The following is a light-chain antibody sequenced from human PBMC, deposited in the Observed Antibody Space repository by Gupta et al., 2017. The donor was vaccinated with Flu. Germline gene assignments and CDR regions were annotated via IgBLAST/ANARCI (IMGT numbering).Light chain of an antibody. V-gene: IGKV1-39*01. Sequence: DIQMTQSPSSLSASVGERVSITCRASQTVSRYLNWYQQKPGKAPKLLIYAASTLQSGAPSRFSGSGSGTDFTLTISNLQPEDFATYYCQQSSRAPLNFGGGTRVEIK. CDR2: AAS. CDR3: QQSSRAPLN. J-gene: IGKJ4*01. CDR1: QTVSRY.